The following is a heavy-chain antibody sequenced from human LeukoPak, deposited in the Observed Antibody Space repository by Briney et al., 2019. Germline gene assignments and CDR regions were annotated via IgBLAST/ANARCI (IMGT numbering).Heavy chain of an antibody. CDR2: ISGSSGST. CDR1: GFTVSNYA. J-gene: IGHJ4*02. CDR3: AKTLVLMVYAPFDY. D-gene: IGHD2-8*01. Sequence: GGSLRLSCAASGFTVSNYAMGWVRRAPEKGLEWVSGISGSSGSTYYADSVKGRFTISTDNSKNTLYLQMNSLRAEDTAVYYCAKTLVLMVYAPFDYWGQGTLVTVSS. V-gene: IGHV3-23*01.